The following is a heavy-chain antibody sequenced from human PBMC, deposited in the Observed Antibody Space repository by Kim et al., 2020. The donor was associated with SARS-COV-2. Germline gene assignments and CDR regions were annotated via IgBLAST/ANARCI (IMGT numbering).Heavy chain of an antibody. V-gene: IGHV6-1*01. J-gene: IGHJ4*02. D-gene: IGHD3-16*01. CDR3: ARGGRYFDY. CDR2: KWYN. Sequence: KWYNDYAVSVKSRITINPATSKNQFSLQLNSVTPEDTAVYYCARGGRYFDYWGQGTLVTVSS.